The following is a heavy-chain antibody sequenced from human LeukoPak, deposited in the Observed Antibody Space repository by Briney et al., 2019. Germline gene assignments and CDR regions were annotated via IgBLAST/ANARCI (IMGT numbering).Heavy chain of an antibody. CDR3: ARGVGEAGAFDI. D-gene: IGHD3-10*01. CDR2: IYHSGST. Sequence: SETLSLTCTVSGGSISSGGYYWSWIRQHPGKGLEWIGYIYHSGSTYYNPSLKSRVTISVDRSKNQFSLKLSSVTAADTAVYYCARGVGEAGAFDIWGQGTMVTVSS. V-gene: IGHV4-30-2*01. J-gene: IGHJ3*02. CDR1: GGSISSGGYY.